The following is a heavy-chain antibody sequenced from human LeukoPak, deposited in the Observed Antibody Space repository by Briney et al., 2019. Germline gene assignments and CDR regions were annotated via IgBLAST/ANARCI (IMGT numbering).Heavy chain of an antibody. V-gene: IGHV4-34*01. CDR3: ARDRGYCTNGVCYPYYYYYGMDV. Sequence: SETLSLTCAVYGGSFSGYYWSWIRQPPGKGLEWIGEINHSGSTNYNPSLKSRVTISVDTSKNQFSLKLSSVTAADTAVYYCARDRGYCTNGVCYPYYYYYGMDVWGQGTTVTVSS. CDR2: INHSGST. D-gene: IGHD2-8*01. J-gene: IGHJ6*02. CDR1: GGSFSGYY.